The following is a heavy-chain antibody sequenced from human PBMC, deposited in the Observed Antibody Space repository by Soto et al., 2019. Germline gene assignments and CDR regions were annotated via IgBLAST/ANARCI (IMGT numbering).Heavy chain of an antibody. D-gene: IGHD1-26*01. CDR1: GFTFRSFG. CDR2: ISYDGSDE. Sequence: GGSLRLSCAASGFTFRSFGMHWVRQAPGKGLEWVALISYDGSDEYYADSVKGRFTISRDNSKSTVYLELNNLSAEDTAVYHCAKNQGVELVPLATVDWFDPWGQGSVVTVSS. CDR3: AKNQGVELVPLATVDWFDP. V-gene: IGHV3-30*18. J-gene: IGHJ5*02.